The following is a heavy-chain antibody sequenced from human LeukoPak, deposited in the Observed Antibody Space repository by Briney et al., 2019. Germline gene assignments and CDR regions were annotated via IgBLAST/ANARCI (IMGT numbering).Heavy chain of an antibody. CDR3: VRDLNWAFES. D-gene: IGHD7-27*01. Sequence: GGSLRLSCAASRFTFRDYSMNWGRQAPGMGLEWISYMRTTSSIFYADSVKGRFTISRDNDENSLYLQMNTLRPEDTAVYYCVRDLNWAFESWGQGTLVTVSS. J-gene: IGHJ4*02. V-gene: IGHV3-69-1*01. CDR1: RFTFRDYS. CDR2: MRTTSSI.